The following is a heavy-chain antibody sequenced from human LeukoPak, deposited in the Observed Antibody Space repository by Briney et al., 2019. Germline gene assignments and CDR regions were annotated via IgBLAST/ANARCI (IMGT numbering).Heavy chain of an antibody. Sequence: GGSLRLSCAASGFTFDDYAMHWVRQVPGKGLVWVSRINSDGSSTTYADSVKGRFTISRDNAKNTLYLQMNSLRAEDTAVYYCASSRYSGSYFDYWGQGTLVTASS. D-gene: IGHD1-26*01. J-gene: IGHJ4*02. CDR1: GFTFDDYA. CDR3: ASSRYSGSYFDY. V-gene: IGHV3-74*01. CDR2: INSDGSST.